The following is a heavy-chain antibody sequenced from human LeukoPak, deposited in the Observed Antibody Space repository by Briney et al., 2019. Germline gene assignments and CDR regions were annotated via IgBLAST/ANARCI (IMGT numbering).Heavy chain of an antibody. Sequence: PGGSLRLSCAASGFTFSNSGMSWVRQAPGKGLEWVSAISGSGGTIYYADSVKGRFTISRDNSKNTLYLQMNSLRAEDTAVYYCAKDRKYFDLWGRGTLVTVSS. CDR1: GFTFSNSG. V-gene: IGHV3-23*01. CDR3: AKDRKYFDL. J-gene: IGHJ2*01. CDR2: ISGSGGTI. D-gene: IGHD1-14*01.